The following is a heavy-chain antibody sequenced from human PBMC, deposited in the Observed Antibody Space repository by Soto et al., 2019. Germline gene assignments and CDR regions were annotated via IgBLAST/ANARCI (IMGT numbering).Heavy chain of an antibody. CDR2: ISSSGSTI. D-gene: IGHD2-2*01. CDR3: ARDLPVVTAATEYYYYYSMDV. Sequence: GGSLRLSCAASGFTFSSYEMNWVRQAPGKGLEWVSYISSSGSTIYYAESVKGRFTISRDNAKKSLYLQMNSLRAEDTAVYYCARDLPVVTAATEYYYYYSMDVWGQGTTLSVSS. V-gene: IGHV3-48*03. J-gene: IGHJ6*02. CDR1: GFTFSSYE.